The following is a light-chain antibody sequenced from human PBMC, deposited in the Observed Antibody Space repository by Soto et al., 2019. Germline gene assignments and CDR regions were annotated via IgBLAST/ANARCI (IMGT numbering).Light chain of an antibody. V-gene: IGKV1-5*03. CDR3: QQYSSYLLT. CDR1: QGISSY. CDR2: KAS. J-gene: IGKJ4*01. Sequence: IQLTQSPSSLSASVGDRVTITCRASQGISSYVAWYQQKPGKAPKLLIYKASSLESGVPSRFSGSGSGTEFTLTISSLQPDDFATYYCQQYSSYLLTFGGGTKVDIK.